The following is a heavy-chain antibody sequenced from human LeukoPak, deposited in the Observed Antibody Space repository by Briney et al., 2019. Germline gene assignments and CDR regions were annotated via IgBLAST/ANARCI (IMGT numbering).Heavy chain of an antibody. V-gene: IGHV7-4-1*02. Sequence: GASVKVSCKASGYTFTRYALHWVRQAPGQGLEWMGWINTNAGNPTYAQGFTGRFVSSVDTSVSTAYLQISSLKAEDTGVYYCSRDIPNWATDVWGQGTTVTVPS. D-gene: IGHD1-1*01. J-gene: IGHJ6*02. CDR2: INTNAGNP. CDR1: GYTFTRYA. CDR3: SRDIPNWATDV.